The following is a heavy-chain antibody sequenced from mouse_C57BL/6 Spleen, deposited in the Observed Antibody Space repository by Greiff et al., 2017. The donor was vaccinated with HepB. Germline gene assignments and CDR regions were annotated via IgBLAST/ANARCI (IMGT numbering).Heavy chain of an antibody. CDR3: ARKAYYYGSSYGRYYAMDY. V-gene: IGHV1-9*01. CDR1: GYTFTGYW. CDR2: ILPGSGST. Sequence: VQLQQSGAELMKPGASVKLSCKATGYTFTGYWIEWVKQRPGHGLEWIGEILPGSGSTNYNEKFKGKATFTADTSSNTAYMQLSSLTTEDSAIYYCARKAYYYGSSYGRYYAMDYWGQGTSVTVSS. D-gene: IGHD1-1*01. J-gene: IGHJ4*01.